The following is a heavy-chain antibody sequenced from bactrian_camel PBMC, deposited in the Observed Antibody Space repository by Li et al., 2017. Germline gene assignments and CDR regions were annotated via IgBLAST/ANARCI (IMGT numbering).Heavy chain of an antibody. D-gene: IGHD6*01. CDR2: IDSDGST. CDR3: AAGTWHCGSLIRYGY. V-gene: IGHV3S55*01. CDR1: GFTVSSRC. J-gene: IGHJ4*01. Sequence: HVQLVESGGGSVQAGGSLRHSCAASGFTVSSRCMCWFRPAPGKGRERVAAIDSDGSTQYADSVKGRFTISKDNAKNTLYLQMNSLKPEDTGMYYCAAGTWHCGSLIRYGYWGQGTQVTVS.